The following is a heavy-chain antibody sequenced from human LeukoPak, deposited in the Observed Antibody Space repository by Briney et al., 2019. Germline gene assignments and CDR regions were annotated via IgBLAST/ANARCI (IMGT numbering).Heavy chain of an antibody. CDR1: GGSISSGDYY. Sequence: PSQTLSLXCTVSGGSISSGDYYWSWSRQPPGKGLEWIGYIYHSGSTYYNPSLKSRVTISVDTSKNQFSLKLSSVTAADTAVYYCARVPESYGDYGGIVDYWGQGTLVTVSS. J-gene: IGHJ4*02. V-gene: IGHV4-30-4*08. D-gene: IGHD4-17*01. CDR3: ARVPESYGDYGGIVDY. CDR2: IYHSGST.